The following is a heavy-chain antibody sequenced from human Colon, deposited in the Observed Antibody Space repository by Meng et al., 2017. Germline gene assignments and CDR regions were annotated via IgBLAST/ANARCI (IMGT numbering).Heavy chain of an antibody. D-gene: IGHD3-10*01. J-gene: IGHJ4*02. CDR2: IWYDGRNK. CDR3: ARDSGVSFDY. V-gene: IGHV3-33*01. Sequence: QGQLVEAGGGVVQPGRSLRLSFAASGFTFSSYAMHWVRQAPGKGLEWLTIIWYDGRNKYYADSVKGQFTISRDNSKNTLYLQMNSLRAEDTAVYYCARDSGVSFDYWGQGTLVTVSS. CDR1: GFTFSSYA.